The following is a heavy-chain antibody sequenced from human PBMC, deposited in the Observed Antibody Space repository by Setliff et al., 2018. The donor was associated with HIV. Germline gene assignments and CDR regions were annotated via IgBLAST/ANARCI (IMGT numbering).Heavy chain of an antibody. CDR3: ATGIGGPNEY. Sequence: ASETLSLTCTVSGDSIRSNFNYWGWIRQPPGKGLEWLAIIYYSGSNYDNPSLKNRVTISMDTSGNQFSLRLKSVTAADTAVYYCATGIGGPNEYWGQGTLVTVSS. CDR1: GDSIRSNFNY. J-gene: IGHJ4*02. D-gene: IGHD3-3*01. CDR2: IYYSGSN. V-gene: IGHV4-39*07.